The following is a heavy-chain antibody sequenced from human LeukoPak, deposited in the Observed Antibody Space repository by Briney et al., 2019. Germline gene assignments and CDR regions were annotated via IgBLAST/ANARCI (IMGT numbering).Heavy chain of an antibody. CDR2: FDPEDGET. CDR3: ATDLPLSGSPRTPIG. CDR1: GYTLTELS. Sequence: ASVKVSCKVSGYTLTELSMHWVRQAPGKGLEWMGGFDPEDGETIYAQKFQGRVTMTEDTSTDTAYMELSSLRSEDTAVYYCATDLPLSGSPRTPIGWGQGTLVTVSS. V-gene: IGHV1-24*01. J-gene: IGHJ4*02. D-gene: IGHD1-14*01.